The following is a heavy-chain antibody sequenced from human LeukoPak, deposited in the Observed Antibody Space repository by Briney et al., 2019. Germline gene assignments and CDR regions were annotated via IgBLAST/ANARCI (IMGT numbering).Heavy chain of an antibody. CDR3: TREKDYYDSSGYYRDAFDI. CDR1: GFTFSTYW. Sequence: PGRSLRLSCAASGFTFSTYWLHWVRQAPGKGLVWVSRIESDGASTTYADSVKGRFTISRDNAKDTLYLQMNSLRAEDTAVYYCTREKDYYDSSGYYRDAFDIWGQGTKVTASS. CDR2: IESDGAST. J-gene: IGHJ3*02. V-gene: IGHV3-74*01. D-gene: IGHD3-22*01.